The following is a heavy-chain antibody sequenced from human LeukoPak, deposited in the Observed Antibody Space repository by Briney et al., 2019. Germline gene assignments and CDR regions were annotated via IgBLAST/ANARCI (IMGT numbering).Heavy chain of an antibody. D-gene: IGHD3-22*01. CDR1: GFTFSSYA. V-gene: IGHV3-30-3*01. CDR2: ISYDGSNK. J-gene: IGHJ1*01. CDR3: ATYSSLNAREFQY. Sequence: PGGSLRLSCAASGFTFSSYAMHWVRQAPGRGLEWVAVISYDGSNKYYADSVKGRFTISRDNSKNTLYLQMNSLRADDTAVYYCATYSSLNAREFQYWGQGTLVTVSS.